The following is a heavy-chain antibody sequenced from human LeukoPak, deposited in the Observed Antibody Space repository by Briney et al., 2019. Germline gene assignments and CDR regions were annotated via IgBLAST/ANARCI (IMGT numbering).Heavy chain of an antibody. D-gene: IGHD3-10*01. Sequence: SETLSLTCAVSGGSISSNSYYWGWIRQPPGKGLEWIGSIYYSGSTYYNPSLKSRVTISVDTSKNQFSLKLSSVTAADTAVYYCARPPQNYYGSGSYFVWGKGTTVTISS. CDR3: ARPPQNYYGSGSYFV. CDR1: GGSISSNSYY. J-gene: IGHJ6*04. CDR2: IYYSGST. V-gene: IGHV4-39*01.